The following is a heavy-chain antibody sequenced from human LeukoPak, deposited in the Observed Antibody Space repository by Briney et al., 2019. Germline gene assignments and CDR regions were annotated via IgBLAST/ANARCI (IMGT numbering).Heavy chain of an antibody. J-gene: IGHJ6*03. D-gene: IGHD4-17*01. CDR3: AKSSGYGDYGYYYYYMDV. Sequence: SETLSLTCTVSGDSMSSSHYCWGWIRQPPGKGLEWIGSIYYSGSTYYNPSLKSRVTISVDTSKNQFSLKLSSVTAADTAVYYCAKSSGYGDYGYYYYYMDVWGKGTTVTISS. CDR2: IYYSGST. CDR1: GDSMSSSHYC. V-gene: IGHV4-39*01.